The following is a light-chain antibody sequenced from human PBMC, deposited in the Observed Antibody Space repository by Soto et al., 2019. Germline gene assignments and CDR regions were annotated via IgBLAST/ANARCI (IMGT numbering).Light chain of an antibody. V-gene: IGKV1-39*01. CDR2: GAT. J-gene: IGKJ1*01. CDR1: QGIANY. Sequence: DIQMTQSPSSLSSSVGDRVTITCRASQGIANYLNWYQQKPGEAPKLLIFGATSLPSGVPSKFSGSGSGTDFTLTISSLQPEDFATYYCQQSFNNPRTFGQGTKVEFK. CDR3: QQSFNNPRT.